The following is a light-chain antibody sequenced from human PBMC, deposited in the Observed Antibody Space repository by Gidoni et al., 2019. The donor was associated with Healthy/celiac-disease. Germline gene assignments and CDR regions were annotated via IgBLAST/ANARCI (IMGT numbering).Light chain of an antibody. J-gene: IGLJ1*01. V-gene: IGLV1-47*02. CDR1: SSNIGSNY. CDR2: SNN. Sequence: QSVLTPPPSASGTHGRRVTITCSGSSSNIGSNYVYWYQQLPGTAPKLLIYSNNQRPSGVPDRFSGSKSGTSASLAISGLRSEDEADYYCAAWDDSLSGYVFGTGTKVTVL. CDR3: AAWDDSLSGYV.